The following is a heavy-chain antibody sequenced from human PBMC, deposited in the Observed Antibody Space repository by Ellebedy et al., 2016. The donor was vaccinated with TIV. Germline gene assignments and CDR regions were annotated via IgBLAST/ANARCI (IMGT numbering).Heavy chain of an antibody. D-gene: IGHD3-10*01. CDR2: IKQDGSAK. CDR1: GFTFSDYW. V-gene: IGHV3-7*01. CDR3: ARDQGWAYPGSTRFDY. J-gene: IGHJ4*03. Sequence: PGGSLRLSCAASGFTFSDYWMSWVRQAPGKGLEWVANIKQDGSAKWYVDSVKGRFTISRDNAKNSLYLQMSSLRAEDTAVYYCARDQGWAYPGSTRFDYWGQGTLVTVSS.